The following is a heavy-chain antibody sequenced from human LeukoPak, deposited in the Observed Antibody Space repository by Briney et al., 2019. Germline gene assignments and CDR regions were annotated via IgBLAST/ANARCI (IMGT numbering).Heavy chain of an antibody. Sequence: PSETLSLTCTVSGDSISSYYWSWFRQPPGKGLEWIGYINYSGNTNYNPSLKSRVTISVDTSKNQFSLRLSSVTAADTAVYYCAREGRQDYVYFDYWGQGTLVTVSS. J-gene: IGHJ4*02. V-gene: IGHV4-59*01. CDR3: AREGRQDYVYFDY. CDR2: INYSGNT. CDR1: GDSISSYY. D-gene: IGHD4-17*01.